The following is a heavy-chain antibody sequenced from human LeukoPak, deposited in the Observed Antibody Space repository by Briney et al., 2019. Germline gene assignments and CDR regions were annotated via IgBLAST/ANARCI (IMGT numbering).Heavy chain of an antibody. Sequence: SETLSLTCTVSGGSISSYYWSWIRQPPGKGLEWIGYIYYSGSTNYNPSLKSRVTISVDTSKNQFSLKLSSVTAADTPVYYCARGRYYYGSGSSVQNYYYYYGMDVWGQGTTVTVSS. CDR3: ARGRYYYGSGSSVQNYYYYYGMDV. J-gene: IGHJ6*02. D-gene: IGHD3-10*01. V-gene: IGHV4-59*01. CDR2: IYYSGST. CDR1: GGSISSYY.